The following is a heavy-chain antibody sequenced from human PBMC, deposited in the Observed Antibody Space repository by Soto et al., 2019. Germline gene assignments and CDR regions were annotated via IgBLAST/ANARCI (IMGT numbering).Heavy chain of an antibody. J-gene: IGHJ4*02. V-gene: IGHV3-33*01. CDR3: ARGAGEYSGYDSFDY. Sequence: GGSLRLSCAASGFTFSSYGMHWVRQAPGKGLEWVAVIWYDGSNKYYADSVKGRFTISRDNSKNTLYLQMNSLRAEDTAVYYCARGAGEYSGYDSFDYWGQGTLVTVS. D-gene: IGHD5-12*01. CDR2: IWYDGSNK. CDR1: GFTFSSYG.